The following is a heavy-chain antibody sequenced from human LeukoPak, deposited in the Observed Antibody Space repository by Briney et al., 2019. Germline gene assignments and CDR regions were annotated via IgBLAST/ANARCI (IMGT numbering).Heavy chain of an antibody. Sequence: GGSLRLSCAASRFTFSSYSMNWVRQAPGKGLEWVSSISSSGSYIYYADSVKGRFTISRDNAKNSLYLQMNSLRAEDTAVYYCAKLQTYYYDSSGSGRFDPWGQGTLVTVSS. CDR1: RFTFSSYS. CDR2: ISSSGSYI. V-gene: IGHV3-21*01. CDR3: AKLQTYYYDSSGSGRFDP. J-gene: IGHJ5*02. D-gene: IGHD3-22*01.